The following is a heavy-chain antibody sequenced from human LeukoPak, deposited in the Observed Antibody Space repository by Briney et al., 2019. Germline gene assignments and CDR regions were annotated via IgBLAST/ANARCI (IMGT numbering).Heavy chain of an antibody. D-gene: IGHD6-19*01. CDR3: ARATQTGIAVAGTAH. J-gene: IGHJ4*02. Sequence: SETLSLTCTVSGGSISSSSYYWGWIRQPPGKGLEWIGSIYYSGSTYYNPPLKSRVTISVDTSKNQFSLKLSSVTAADTAVYYCARATQTGIAVAGTAHWGQGTLVTVSS. CDR2: IYYSGST. CDR1: GGSISSSSYY. V-gene: IGHV4-39*07.